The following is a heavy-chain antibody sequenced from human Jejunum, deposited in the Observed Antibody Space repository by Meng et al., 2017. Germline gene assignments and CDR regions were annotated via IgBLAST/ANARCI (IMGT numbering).Heavy chain of an antibody. CDR2: ISGSGGST. CDR1: GFTFGSYT. CDR3: AKDLVGITS. V-gene: IGHV3-23*01. Sequence: GESLKISCAASGFTFGSYTMSWVRQAPGKGLEWGSTISGSGGSTYYADSVKGRFTISRDNSKNTLYLQMNSLRAEDTALYYCAKDLVGITSWGQGTLVTVSS. D-gene: IGHD3-22*01. J-gene: IGHJ5*02.